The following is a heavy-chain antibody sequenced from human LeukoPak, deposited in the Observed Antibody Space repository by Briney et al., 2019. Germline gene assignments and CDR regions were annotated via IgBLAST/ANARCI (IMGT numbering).Heavy chain of an antibody. CDR1: GFTFTTYT. D-gene: IGHD3-9*01. Sequence: PGGSLRLSCAASGFTFTTYTMTWVRQAPGKGLEWVSAISSGGGSAYYADSVKGRFTISRDNSKNTLYLQMNSLRAEDTAVYYCAKGYYDIRGWFDPWGQGTLVTVSS. CDR2: ISSGGGSA. CDR3: AKGYYDIRGWFDP. V-gene: IGHV3-23*01. J-gene: IGHJ5*02.